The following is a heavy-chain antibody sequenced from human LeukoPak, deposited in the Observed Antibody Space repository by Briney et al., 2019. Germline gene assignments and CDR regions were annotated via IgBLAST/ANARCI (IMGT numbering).Heavy chain of an antibody. D-gene: IGHD2-8*02. V-gene: IGHV4-38-2*02. CDR2: IYHSGST. J-gene: IGHJ5*02. Sequence: SGTLSLTCTVSGYSISSGYYWGWIRQPPGKGLEWIGSIYHSGSTYYNPSLKSRVTISVDTSKNQFSLKLSSVTAADTAVYYCARDGGVAPHNWFDPWGQGTLVTVSS. CDR1: GYSISSGYY. CDR3: ARDGGVAPHNWFDP.